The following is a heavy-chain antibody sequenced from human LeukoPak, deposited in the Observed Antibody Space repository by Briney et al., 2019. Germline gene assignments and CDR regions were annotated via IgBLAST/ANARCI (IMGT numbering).Heavy chain of an antibody. CDR1: GFTVSSNY. Sequence: GGSLRLSCAASGFTVSSNYMSWVRQAPGKGLVWVSRVDTYGSDTYYADSVRGRFTISRDNAKNTLYLQMNSLRAEDTAVYYCARDGRNTFDYWGQGTLVTVSS. CDR2: VDTYGSDT. CDR3: ARDGRNTFDY. V-gene: IGHV3-74*01. J-gene: IGHJ4*02.